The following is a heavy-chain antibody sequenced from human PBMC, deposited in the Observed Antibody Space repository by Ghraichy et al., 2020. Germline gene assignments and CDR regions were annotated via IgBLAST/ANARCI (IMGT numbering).Heavy chain of an antibody. CDR1: GYTFTSYD. Sequence: ASVKVSCKASGYTFTSYDINWVRQATGQGLEWMGWMNPNSGNTGYAQKFQGRVTMTRNTSISTAYMELSSLRSEDTAVYYCARGSHYDFWSGYFSSTWFDPWGQGTLVTVSS. D-gene: IGHD3-3*01. V-gene: IGHV1-8*01. CDR2: MNPNSGNT. CDR3: ARGSHYDFWSGYFSSTWFDP. J-gene: IGHJ5*02.